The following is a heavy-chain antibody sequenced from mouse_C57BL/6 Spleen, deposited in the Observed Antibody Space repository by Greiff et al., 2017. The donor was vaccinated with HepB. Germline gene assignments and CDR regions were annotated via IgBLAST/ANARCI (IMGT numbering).Heavy chain of an antibody. CDR1: GYAFSSSW. V-gene: IGHV1-82*01. Sequence: QVQLQQSGPELVKPGASVKISCKASGYAFSSSWMNWVKQRPGKGLEWIGRIYPGDGDTNYNGKFKGKATLTADKSDSTAYMQLSSLTSEDSAVYFCGRTAQATDYLDYWGQGTTLTVSS. CDR2: IYPGDGDT. D-gene: IGHD3-2*02. J-gene: IGHJ2*01. CDR3: GRTAQATDYLDY.